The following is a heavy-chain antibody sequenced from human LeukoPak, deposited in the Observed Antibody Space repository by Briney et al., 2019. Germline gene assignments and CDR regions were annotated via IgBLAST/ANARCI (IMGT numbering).Heavy chain of an antibody. CDR3: AHISSSWPDY. CDR1: GFTFSSND. V-gene: IGHV3-23*01. J-gene: IGHJ4*02. D-gene: IGHD6-13*01. CDR2: ISGSGGST. Sequence: PGGFLRLSCVASGFTFSSNDMSWVRQAPGKGLEWVSAISGSGGSTYYADSVKGRFTISRDNSKNTLYLQMNSLRAEDTAVYYCAHISSSWPDYWGQGTLVTVSS.